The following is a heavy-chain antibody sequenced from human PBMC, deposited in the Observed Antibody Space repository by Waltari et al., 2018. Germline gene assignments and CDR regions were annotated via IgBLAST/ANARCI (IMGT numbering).Heavy chain of an antibody. V-gene: IGHV4-34*01. CDR3: ARSSITMVRGVRWPRHYWFDP. CDR1: GGSFSGSY. Sequence: QVQLQQWGAGLLKPSETLSLTCAVYGGSFSGSYWSWIRQPPGKGLEWIGEINHSGSTNYNPSLKSRVTISVDTSKNQFSLKLSSVTAADTAVYYCARSSITMVRGVRWPRHYWFDPWGQGTLVTVSS. D-gene: IGHD3-10*01. CDR2: INHSGST. J-gene: IGHJ5*02.